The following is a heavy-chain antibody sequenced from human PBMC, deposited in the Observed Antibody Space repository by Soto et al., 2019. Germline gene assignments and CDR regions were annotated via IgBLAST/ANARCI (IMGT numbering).Heavy chain of an antibody. J-gene: IGHJ5*02. Sequence: ASVKVSCKASGYTFTSYDINWVRQATGQGLEWMGWMNPNSGNTGYAQKFQGRVTMTRNTSISTAYMELSSLRSEDTAVYYCARSIRSRIAARLKGFWFDPWGRGTLVTVSS. V-gene: IGHV1-8*01. CDR2: MNPNSGNT. D-gene: IGHD6-6*01. CDR3: ARSIRSRIAARLKGFWFDP. CDR1: GYTFTSYD.